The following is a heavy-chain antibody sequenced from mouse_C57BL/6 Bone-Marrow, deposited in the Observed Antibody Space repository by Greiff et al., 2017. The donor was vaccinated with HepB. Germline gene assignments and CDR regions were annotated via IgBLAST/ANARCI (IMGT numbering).Heavy chain of an antibody. D-gene: IGHD2-1*01. J-gene: IGHJ1*03. CDR3: ARGGDYYGNYEYFDV. Sequence: EVQLVESGGGLVKPGGSLKLSCAASGFTFSSYTMSWVRQTPEKRLEWVATISGGGGNTYYPDSVKGRFTISRDNAKNTLYLQMSSLKSEDTAMYYCARGGDYYGNYEYFDVWGTGTTVTVSS. CDR2: ISGGGGNT. V-gene: IGHV5-9*04. CDR1: GFTFSSYT.